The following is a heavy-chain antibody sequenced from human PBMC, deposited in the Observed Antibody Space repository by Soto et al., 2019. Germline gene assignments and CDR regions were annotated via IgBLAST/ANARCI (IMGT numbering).Heavy chain of an antibody. J-gene: IGHJ4*02. D-gene: IGHD3-16*01. CDR2: IFNSGTT. CDR1: GGSVSSDDYY. Sequence: QVQLQESGPGLVKPSQTLSLTCTVSGGSVSSDDYYWNWIRQHPGKGLEWIGYIFNSGTTYHNPHLKRPASISLDTSQNQFSLKLSSVTAADTAVYYCARGVFLMGDSTISPNTYFFDSWGQGTLVAVSS. V-gene: IGHV4-31*01. CDR3: ARGVFLMGDSTISPNTYFFDS.